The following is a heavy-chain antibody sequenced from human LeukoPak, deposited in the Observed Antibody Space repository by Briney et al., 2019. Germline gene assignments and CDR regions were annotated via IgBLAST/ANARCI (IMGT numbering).Heavy chain of an antibody. D-gene: IGHD1-26*01. Sequence: GGSLRLSCTASGFTFGDYAMSWVRRAPGKGLEWVSFIRSKAYGGTTEYATSVKGRFTISRDDSKSIGYLQMNSLKTEDTAVYYCTRWEASYFDYWGQGTLVTVSS. V-gene: IGHV3-49*04. CDR1: GFTFGDYA. CDR3: TRWEASYFDY. CDR2: IRSKAYGGTT. J-gene: IGHJ4*02.